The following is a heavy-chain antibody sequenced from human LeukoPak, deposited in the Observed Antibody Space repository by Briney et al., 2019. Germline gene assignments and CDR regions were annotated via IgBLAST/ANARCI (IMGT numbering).Heavy chain of an antibody. Sequence: GGSLRLSCSASGFIFNNYAMNWVRLVPGKGLEWVAIISYDGSKRYYADSAEGRFTISRDNAKNSLYLQMNSLRAEDTAVYYCARVWYSGSYPVDYWGQGTLITVSS. D-gene: IGHD1-26*01. CDR3: ARVWYSGSYPVDY. CDR2: ISYDGSKR. V-gene: IGHV3-30*04. CDR1: GFIFNNYA. J-gene: IGHJ4*02.